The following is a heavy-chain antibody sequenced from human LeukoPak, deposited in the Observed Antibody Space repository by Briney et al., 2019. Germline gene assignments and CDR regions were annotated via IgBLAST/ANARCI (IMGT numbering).Heavy chain of an antibody. Sequence: SETLSLTCTVSGGSISSYYWSWVRQPPGKGLEWIGYIYYSGSTNYNPSLTSRVTISVDTNKNQFSLKLRSVTAADTAVYYCARADYDFWSGYYPNWFDPWGQGTLVTVSP. V-gene: IGHV4-59*01. D-gene: IGHD3-3*01. J-gene: IGHJ5*02. CDR1: GGSISSYY. CDR2: IYYSGST. CDR3: ARADYDFWSGYYPNWFDP.